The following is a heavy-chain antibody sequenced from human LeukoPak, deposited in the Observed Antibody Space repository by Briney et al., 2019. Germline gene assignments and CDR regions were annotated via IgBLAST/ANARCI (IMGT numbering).Heavy chain of an antibody. CDR3: AKARGGYSYGLDY. CDR1: GFTVSNNY. D-gene: IGHD5-18*01. V-gene: IGHV3-66*01. J-gene: IGHJ4*02. Sequence: GGSLRLSCAASGFTVSNNYMGWVRQAPAKGLEWVSVIYSVGSTYYADSVRGRFTISGDNSKNTLYLQMNSLRAEDTAVYYCAKARGGYSYGLDYWGQGTLVTVSS. CDR2: IYSVGST.